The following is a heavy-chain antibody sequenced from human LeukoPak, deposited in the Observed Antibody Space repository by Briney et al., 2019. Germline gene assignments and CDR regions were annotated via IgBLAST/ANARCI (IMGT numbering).Heavy chain of an antibody. V-gene: IGHV1-2*02. D-gene: IGHD3-3*01. CDR1: GYTFTGYY. Sequence: GASVKVSCKASGYTFTGYYMHWVRQAPGQGLEWMGWINPNSGGTNYAQKFQGRVTMTRDTSISTAYMELSRLRSDDTAVYYCARVPHEPYYDFWSGYSGLANWGQGTLVTVSS. J-gene: IGHJ4*02. CDR3: ARVPHEPYYDFWSGYSGLAN. CDR2: INPNSGGT.